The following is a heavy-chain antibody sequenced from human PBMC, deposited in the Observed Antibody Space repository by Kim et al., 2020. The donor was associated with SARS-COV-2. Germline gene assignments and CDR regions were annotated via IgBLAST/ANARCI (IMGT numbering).Heavy chain of an antibody. Sequence: GESLKISCKGSGYSFTSYWISWVRQMPGKGLEWMGRIDPSDSYTNYSPSFQGHVTISADKSISTAYLQWSSLKASDTAMYYCARRGSGYDYYFDYWGQGTLVTVSS. J-gene: IGHJ4*02. CDR1: GYSFTSYW. CDR3: ARRGSGYDYYFDY. D-gene: IGHD5-12*01. V-gene: IGHV5-10-1*01. CDR2: IDPSDSYT.